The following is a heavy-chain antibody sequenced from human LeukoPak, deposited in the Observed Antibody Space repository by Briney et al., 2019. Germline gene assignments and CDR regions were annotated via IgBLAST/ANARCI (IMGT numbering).Heavy chain of an antibody. J-gene: IGHJ4*02. CDR3: ARGSSELGSYYFDY. CDR1: GVSISSYY. Sequence: SETLSLTCTVSGVSISSYYWSWIRQPPGKGLEWIGYIYYSGGTNYNPSLKSRVTISVDTSKNQFSLKLSSVTAADTAVYYCARGSSELGSYYFDYWGQGTLVTVSS. D-gene: IGHD1-26*01. CDR2: IYYSGGT. V-gene: IGHV4-59*01.